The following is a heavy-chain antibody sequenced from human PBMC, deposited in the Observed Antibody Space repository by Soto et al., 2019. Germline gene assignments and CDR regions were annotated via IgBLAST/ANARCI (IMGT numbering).Heavy chain of an antibody. CDR3: ARDPFSYYYDSSGYYYYFDY. V-gene: IGHV3-33*01. Sequence: PVVSLRLSCAASGFTFSSYGMHWVRQAPGKGLQWVAVIWYDGSNKYYADSVKGRFTISRDNSKNTLYLQMNSLRAEDTAVYYCARDPFSYYYDSSGYYYYFDYWGQGTLVTVSS. J-gene: IGHJ4*02. CDR1: GFTFSSYG. CDR2: IWYDGSNK. D-gene: IGHD3-22*01.